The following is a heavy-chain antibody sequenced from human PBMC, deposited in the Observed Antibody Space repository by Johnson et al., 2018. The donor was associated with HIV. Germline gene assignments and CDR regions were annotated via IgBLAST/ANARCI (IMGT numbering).Heavy chain of an antibody. J-gene: IGHJ3*02. CDR2: ISGSGGST. Sequence: VQLVESGGGLVQPGGSLRLSCAAYGFTFSSYAMSWVRQAPGKGLEWVSAISGSGGSTYYADSVKGRFAISRDNSKNTLYLQMNSLRADDTAVYYCAREGDYYDSSGYWAAFDIWGQGTMVTVSS. CDR1: GFTFSSYA. D-gene: IGHD3-22*01. V-gene: IGHV3-23*04. CDR3: AREGDYYDSSGYWAAFDI.